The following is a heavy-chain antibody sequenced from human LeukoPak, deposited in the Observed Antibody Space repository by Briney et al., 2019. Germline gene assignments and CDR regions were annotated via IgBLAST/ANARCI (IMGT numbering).Heavy chain of an antibody. CDR1: GYSFTGYY. CDR2: IIPNSGVT. Sequence: ASVKVSCKASGYSFTGYYMHWVRQAPGQGLEWMGWIIPNSGVTNYAQKFQGRVTMTRDTSISTAYMELSRLKSDDTAVYYCARGHDRTADYWGQGTLVTVSS. V-gene: IGHV1-2*02. CDR3: ARGHDRTADY. J-gene: IGHJ4*02. D-gene: IGHD3-22*01.